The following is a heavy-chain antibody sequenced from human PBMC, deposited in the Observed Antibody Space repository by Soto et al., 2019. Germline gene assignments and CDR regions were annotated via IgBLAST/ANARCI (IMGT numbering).Heavy chain of an antibody. J-gene: IGHJ4*02. V-gene: IGHV4-4*08. CDR1: GGSISSYY. CDR2: IYYSGST. D-gene: IGHD7-27*01. CDR3: ARDTGDGTFDF. Sequence: PSETLSLTCTVSGGSISSYYWSWIRQPPGKGLEWIGYIYYSGSTNYNPSLKSRVTISVDTSKNQFSLKLSSVTAADTAVYYCARDTGDGTFDFWGQGTLVTVSS.